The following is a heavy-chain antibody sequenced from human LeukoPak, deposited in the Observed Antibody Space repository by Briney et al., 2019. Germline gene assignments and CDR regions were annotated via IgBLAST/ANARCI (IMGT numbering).Heavy chain of an antibody. CDR1: GFTFSRHS. CDR2: ISSSSSSI. V-gene: IGHV3-48*01. Sequence: PGGSLRLSCAGSGFTFSRHSMNWVRQAPGKGLEWVSYISSSSSSIYYADSVKGRFTISRDNAKNSVYLQMNSLRAEDTATYYCTKGENGMDVWGQGTTVTVSS. D-gene: IGHD1-26*01. CDR3: TKGENGMDV. J-gene: IGHJ6*02.